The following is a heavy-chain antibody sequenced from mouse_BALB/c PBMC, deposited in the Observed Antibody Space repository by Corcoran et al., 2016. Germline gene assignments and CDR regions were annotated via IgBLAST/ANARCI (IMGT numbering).Heavy chain of an antibody. J-gene: IGHJ3*01. V-gene: IGHV1-9*01. CDR2: ILPGSGST. Sequence: QVQLQQSGAELRKPGASVKISCKATGYTFSSYWIEWVKQRPGHGLEWIGEILPGSGSTNYNEKFKGKATFTADTSSNTAYMQLSSLTSEDSAVYYCARKNFPYGIFAYWGQGTLVTVSA. D-gene: IGHD2-1*01. CDR3: ARKNFPYGIFAY. CDR1: GYTFSSYW.